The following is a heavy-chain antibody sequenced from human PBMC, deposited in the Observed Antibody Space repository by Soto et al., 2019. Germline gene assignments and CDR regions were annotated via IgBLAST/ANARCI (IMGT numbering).Heavy chain of an antibody. CDR1: GYTFTSYA. J-gene: IGHJ4*02. CDR2: INAGNGNT. D-gene: IGHD3-22*01. V-gene: IGHV1-3*01. CDR3: ARVGTWDYYDSSPEY. Sequence: ASVKISCKASGYTFTSYAMHWVRQAPGQRLEWMGWINAGNGNTKYSQKFQGRVTITRDTSASTAYMELSSLRSEDTAVYYCARVGTWDYYDSSPEYWGKGTLVTVSS.